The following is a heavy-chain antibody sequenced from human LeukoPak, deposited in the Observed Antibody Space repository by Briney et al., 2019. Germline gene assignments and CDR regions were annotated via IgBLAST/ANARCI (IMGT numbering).Heavy chain of an antibody. CDR2: ISFDGTNK. Sequence: GGSLRLSCAASGFTFSHYAMHWVRQAPGKGLEWVSAISFDGTNKFYADSVKGRFTISRDNSKNALYLQMHSLRAEDTAVYYCARLTVHHWYFDLWGRGPLVTVSS. J-gene: IGHJ2*01. CDR3: ARLTVHHWYFDL. CDR1: GFTFSHYA. D-gene: IGHD1-1*01. V-gene: IGHV3-30*03.